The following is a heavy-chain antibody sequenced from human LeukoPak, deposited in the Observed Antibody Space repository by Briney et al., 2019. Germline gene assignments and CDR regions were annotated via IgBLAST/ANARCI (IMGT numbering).Heavy chain of an antibody. CDR3: AGEYCSGGSCRQGFDY. Sequence: VASVTVSCKASGYTFTGYYMHWVRQAPGQGREWMGWINPNSGDTNHAQNFQGRVTLTRDTSISTAYMELSSLRSDDSAVYYCAGEYCSGGSCRQGFDYWGQGTLVTVSS. CDR1: GYTFTGYY. CDR2: INPNSGDT. V-gene: IGHV1-2*02. J-gene: IGHJ4*02. D-gene: IGHD2-15*01.